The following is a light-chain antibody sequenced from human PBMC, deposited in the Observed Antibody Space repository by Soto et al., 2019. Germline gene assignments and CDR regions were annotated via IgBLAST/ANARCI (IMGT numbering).Light chain of an antibody. J-gene: IGLJ1*01. CDR3: CSYAGSYTFYA. CDR1: SSDVGGYNY. V-gene: IGLV2-11*01. Sequence: QSVLTQPRSVSGSPGQSVTISCTGTSSDVGGYNYVSWYQHHPGKAPKLMIYDVNKRPSGVPDRFSGSKSGNTASLTISGLQAEDEADYYCCSYAGSYTFYAFGTGTKVTVL. CDR2: DVN.